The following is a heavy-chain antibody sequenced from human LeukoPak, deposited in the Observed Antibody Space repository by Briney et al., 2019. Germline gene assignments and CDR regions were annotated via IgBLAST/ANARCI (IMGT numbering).Heavy chain of an antibody. D-gene: IGHD1-26*01. CDR2: IIPTFGTA. CDR3: AAGREWETGPDY. CDR1: GGTFSSYA. J-gene: IGHJ4*02. V-gene: IGHV1-69*13. Sequence: GASVKVSCKASGGTFSSYAISWVRQAPGQGLEWMGGIIPTFGTANYAQKFQGRVTITADESTSTAYMELSSLRSEDTAVYYCAAGREWETGPDYWGQGTLVTVSS.